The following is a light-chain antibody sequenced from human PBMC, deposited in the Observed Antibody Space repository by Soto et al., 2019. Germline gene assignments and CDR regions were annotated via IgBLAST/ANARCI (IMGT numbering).Light chain of an antibody. CDR2: EVS. CDR1: SSDVGGYNY. V-gene: IGLV2-8*01. Sequence: QSALTQPASVSGSPGQSITISCTGTSSDVGGYNYVSWYQQHPGKAPKLMIYEVSNRPSGVPDRFSGSKSGNTASLTVSGLQAEDEADYYCSSYAGSRNVFGTGTKVTVL. CDR3: SSYAGSRNV. J-gene: IGLJ1*01.